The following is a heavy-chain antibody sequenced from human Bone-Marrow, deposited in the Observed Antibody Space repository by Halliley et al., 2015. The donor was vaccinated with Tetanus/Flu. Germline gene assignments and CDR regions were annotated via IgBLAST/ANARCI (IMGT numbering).Heavy chain of an antibody. CDR2: ISSRSSSI. D-gene: IGHD3-10*01. J-gene: IGHJ6*02. V-gene: IGHV3-48*02. CDR3: ARDRVIGEKAPTLYGMDV. Sequence: YISSRSSSISYAASVKGRFTISRDNAKNSLYLQMSGLRDEDTAIYYCARDRVIGEKAPTLYGMDVWGLGATVTVSS.